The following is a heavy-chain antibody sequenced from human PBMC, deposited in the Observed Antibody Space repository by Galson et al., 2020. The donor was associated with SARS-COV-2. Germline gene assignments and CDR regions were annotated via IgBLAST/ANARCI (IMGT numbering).Heavy chain of an antibody. J-gene: IGHJ1*01. CDR2: ISSSGSYT. V-gene: IGHV3-11*06. Sequence: GESLKISCAASGFTFSDYYMSWIRQAPGKGLEWISYISSSGSYTNSADSVKGRFTISRDNAKHSLYLQMNSLRAEDTALYFCARNGRDCSGGICYGAEYFQYWGQGNPVTGSS. D-gene: IGHD2-15*01. CDR1: GFTFSDYY. CDR3: ARNGRDCSGGICYGAEYFQY.